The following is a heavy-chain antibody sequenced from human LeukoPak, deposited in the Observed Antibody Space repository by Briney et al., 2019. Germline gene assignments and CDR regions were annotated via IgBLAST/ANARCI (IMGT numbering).Heavy chain of an antibody. D-gene: IGHD2-8*02. V-gene: IGHV3-23*01. J-gene: IGHJ4*02. CDR2: ISGSGGST. CDR1: GFTFRSYA. Sequence: HSGGSLRLSCGASGFTFRSYAMNWVRQAPGKGLEWVSGISGSGGSTYCTDSVKGRFTISRDNSKDTLYLQMHSLRDEDTAVYYCAREDNTDYVDYWGRGTLVTVSS. CDR3: AREDNTDYVDY.